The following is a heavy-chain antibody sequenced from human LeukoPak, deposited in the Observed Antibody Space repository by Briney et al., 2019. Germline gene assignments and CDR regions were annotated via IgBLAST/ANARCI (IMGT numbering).Heavy chain of an antibody. V-gene: IGHV3-30*03. Sequence: GTSLRLSCADSGFTSSSYAMHWVRQAPGRGLEWVAVVSYDGRKKYGDSVKGRFTISRDNSKSKLFLEMNSQRIDDTALYYWGRDRKTYFHDSNGSHAVEAFYVLGQG. CDR2: VSYDGRK. D-gene: IGHD5-18*01. J-gene: IGHJ3*01. CDR3: GRDRKTYFHDSNGSHAVEAFYV. CDR1: GFTSSSYA.